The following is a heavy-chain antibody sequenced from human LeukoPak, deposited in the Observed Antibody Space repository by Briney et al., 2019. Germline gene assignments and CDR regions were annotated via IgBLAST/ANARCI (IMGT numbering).Heavy chain of an antibody. V-gene: IGHV3-23*01. D-gene: IGHD1-26*01. CDR3: AKGFPRGRWEAFDI. Sequence: HPGVTLRLSCAASGFTFSSYGMSWVRQAPGKGLEWVSAITGDGGSAYYADSVKGRFTISRDNSKNTLYLQMNRLRAEDTALYYCAKGFPRGRWEAFDIWGQGTLVTVSS. CDR2: ITGDGGSA. J-gene: IGHJ3*02. CDR1: GFTFSSYG.